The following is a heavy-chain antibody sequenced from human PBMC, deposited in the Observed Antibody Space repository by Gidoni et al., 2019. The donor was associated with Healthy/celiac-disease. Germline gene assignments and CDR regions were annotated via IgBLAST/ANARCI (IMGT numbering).Heavy chain of an antibody. Sequence: EVQLLESGGGLVQPGGSLRLACAASGFTFSSNYKSWVRQAPGKGLEWVSVIYSGGSTYYADSVKGRFTISRDNSKNTLYLQMNSLRAEDTAVYYCASPLIGSASDAFDIWGQGTMVTVSS. J-gene: IGHJ3*02. D-gene: IGHD3-10*01. CDR3: ASPLIGSASDAFDI. CDR2: IYSGGST. CDR1: GFTFSSNY. V-gene: IGHV3-66*01.